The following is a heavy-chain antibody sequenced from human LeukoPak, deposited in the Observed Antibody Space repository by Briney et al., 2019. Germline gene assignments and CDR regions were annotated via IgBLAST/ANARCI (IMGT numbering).Heavy chain of an antibody. V-gene: IGHV4-39*07. CDR1: GGSISSSSYY. CDR2: IYYSGST. CDR3: ARDFPYYDFWSGTGYFDY. D-gene: IGHD3-3*01. Sequence: SETLSLTCTVSGGSISSSSYYWGWIRQPPGKGLVWIGSIYYSGSTYYNPSLKSRVTISVDTSKNQFSLKLSSVTATDTAVYYCARDFPYYDFWSGTGYFDYGGQGTLVTVSS. J-gene: IGHJ4*02.